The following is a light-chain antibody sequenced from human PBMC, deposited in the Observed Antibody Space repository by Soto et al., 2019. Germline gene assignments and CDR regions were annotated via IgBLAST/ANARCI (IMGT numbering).Light chain of an antibody. J-gene: IGKJ5*01. CDR2: GAS. CDR3: QQYNNWIT. CDR1: QSVSSN. Sequence: EIVTTQSPATLSVSPGERATLSCRASQSVSSNLAWYQQKPGQAPRLLIYGASTRATGIPARFSGSGSGTEFTLNISSLQSEDFAVYYCQQYNNWITFGQGTRLEIK. V-gene: IGKV3-15*01.